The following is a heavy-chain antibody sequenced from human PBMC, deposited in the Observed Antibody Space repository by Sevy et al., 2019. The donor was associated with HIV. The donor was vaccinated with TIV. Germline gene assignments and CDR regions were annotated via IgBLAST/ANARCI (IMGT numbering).Heavy chain of an antibody. J-gene: IGHJ4*02. CDR3: ARSYSSSWYILYYFEY. Sequence: GGSLRLSCAASGFSFSSYSVSWVRQAPGKGLEWVASIGSSNSYIYYADSVKGRFTISRDNAKNSLFLQMNTLRAEDTAVYYCARSYSSSWYILYYFEYWGQGTPSPSPQ. V-gene: IGHV3-21*01. CDR2: IGSSNSYI. CDR1: GFSFSSYS. D-gene: IGHD6-13*01.